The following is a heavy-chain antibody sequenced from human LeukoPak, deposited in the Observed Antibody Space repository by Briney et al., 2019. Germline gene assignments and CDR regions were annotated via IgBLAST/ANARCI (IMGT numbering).Heavy chain of an antibody. Sequence: ASVKVACNASGYTFTSYYMHWVRQATGQGLEWMGWMNPNSGNTGYAQKFQGRVTITRNTSISTAYMELSSLRSEDTAVYYCARGGGLEYSSSEQDYWGQGTLVTVSS. CDR2: MNPNSGNT. J-gene: IGHJ4*02. CDR1: GYTFTSYY. CDR3: ARGGGLEYSSSEQDY. D-gene: IGHD6-6*01. V-gene: IGHV1-8*03.